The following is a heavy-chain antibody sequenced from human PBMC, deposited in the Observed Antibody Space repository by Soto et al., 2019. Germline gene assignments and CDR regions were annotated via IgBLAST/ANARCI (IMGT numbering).Heavy chain of an antibody. CDR1: GVTVSSNY. CDR2: IYSGGST. Sequence: EVQLVESGGGLVQPGGSLRLACAASGVTVSSNYMSWFRQAPGKGLEWVSVIYSGGSTYYADSVKARFTISRDNSKNTLYLQMNSLRAEDTAVYYCARHGYNYGGGYFDYWGQGTLVTVSS. CDR3: ARHGYNYGGGYFDY. V-gene: IGHV3-66*04. J-gene: IGHJ4*02. D-gene: IGHD5-18*01.